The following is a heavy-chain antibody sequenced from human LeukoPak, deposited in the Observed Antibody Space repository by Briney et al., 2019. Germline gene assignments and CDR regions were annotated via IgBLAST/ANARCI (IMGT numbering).Heavy chain of an antibody. J-gene: IGHJ4*02. V-gene: IGHV3-53*01. CDR1: GFTFRSYA. CDR2: IYGGGST. Sequence: GGSLRLSCAASGFTFRSYAMTWVRQAPGKGLEWVSFIYGGGSTYYADSVKGRFTISRDNSKNTLYLQMNSLRAEDTAVYYCARSDGIAAAGPFDYWGQGTLVTVS. CDR3: ARSDGIAAAGPFDY. D-gene: IGHD6-13*01.